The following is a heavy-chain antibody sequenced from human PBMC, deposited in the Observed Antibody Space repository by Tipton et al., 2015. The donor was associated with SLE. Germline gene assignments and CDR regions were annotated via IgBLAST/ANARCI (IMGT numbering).Heavy chain of an antibody. V-gene: IGHV4-39*07. Sequence: LRLSCTVSGGSISSSIYYWGWIRQPPGKGLEWVGSIYYSGNTYYNPSLKSRVTISVDRSNNQFSLKLSPVTAADTAVYYCARRLVGAVVDAFDMWGQGSMVIVSS. J-gene: IGHJ3*02. CDR3: ARRLVGAVVDAFDM. CDR2: IYYSGNT. D-gene: IGHD1-26*01. CDR1: GGSISSSIYY.